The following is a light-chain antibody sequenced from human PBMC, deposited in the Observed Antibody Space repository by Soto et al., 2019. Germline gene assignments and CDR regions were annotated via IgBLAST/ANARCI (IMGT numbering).Light chain of an antibody. Sequence: EIPMTWSPSSLSASVGDRVTITCRASQSISSYLNWYQQKPGKAPKLLIYAASSLQSGVPSRFSGSGSGTDFTLTISSLQPEDFATYYCQQSYSTPWTFGQGTKVDIK. CDR3: QQSYSTPWT. J-gene: IGKJ1*01. CDR2: AAS. CDR1: QSISSY. V-gene: IGKV1-39*01.